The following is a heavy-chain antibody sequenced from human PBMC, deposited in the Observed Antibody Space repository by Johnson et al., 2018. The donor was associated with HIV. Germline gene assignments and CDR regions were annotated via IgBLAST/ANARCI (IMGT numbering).Heavy chain of an antibody. CDR1: GFTFSSYG. J-gene: IGHJ3*02. CDR3: ARASTTVTTGDDAFDI. Sequence: VQLVESGGGVVQPGGCLRLSCVASGFTFSSYGMSWVRQAPGKGLEWVSGVTGTGGDTYYAESVKGRFTISRDNAKSSLYLQMNGLRAEDTAVYYCARASTTVTTGDDAFDIWGQGTMVTVSS. V-gene: IGHV3-23*04. CDR2: VTGTGGDT. D-gene: IGHD4-17*01.